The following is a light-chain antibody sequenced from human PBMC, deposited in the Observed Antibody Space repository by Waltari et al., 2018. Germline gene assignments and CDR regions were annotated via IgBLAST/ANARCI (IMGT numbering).Light chain of an antibody. CDR2: NDS. Sequence: SYVVTQSPSVSVAPGETARITCGGDNIGSKSAHWYQQRPGPAPVLVISNDSYRPSGIPERFSGSNSGNTATLTISWVEAEDEADYYCLVWHSTIDHQGVFGGGTKLTVL. CDR1: NIGSKS. CDR3: LVWHSTIDHQGV. V-gene: IGLV3-21*04. J-gene: IGLJ2*01.